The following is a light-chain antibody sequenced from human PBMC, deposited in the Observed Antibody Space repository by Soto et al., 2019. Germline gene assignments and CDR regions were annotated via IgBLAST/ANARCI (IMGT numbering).Light chain of an antibody. V-gene: IGKV1-5*01. CDR3: QQHNNYPPA. CDR2: DAS. CDR1: QSVGSW. Sequence: DIELTQSPATLSASLGDRVTITCRASQSVGSWFAWYQPTPGKPPKLPIYDASSWATGIPSRFSGSGSGTEFTLTISSLQPEDFATYYCQQHNNYPPAFGQGTKVDIK. J-gene: IGKJ1*01.